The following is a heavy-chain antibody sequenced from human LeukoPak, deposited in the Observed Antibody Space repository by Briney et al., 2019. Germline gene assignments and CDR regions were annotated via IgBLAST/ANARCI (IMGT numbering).Heavy chain of an antibody. D-gene: IGHD1-26*01. Sequence: GASVKVSCKASGYTFASYYMHWVRQAPGQGLEWMGIINPSGGSTTYAQKFQGRATMTRDTSTSTVYMELSSLRSEDTAVYYCARDSTPTYYSGTYYFEYWGQGTLVTVSS. CDR2: INPSGGST. CDR3: ARDSTPTYYSGTYYFEY. CDR1: GYTFASYY. V-gene: IGHV1-46*01. J-gene: IGHJ4*02.